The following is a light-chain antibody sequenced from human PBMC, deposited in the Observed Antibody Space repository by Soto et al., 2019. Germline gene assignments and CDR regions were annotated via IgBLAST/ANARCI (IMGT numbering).Light chain of an antibody. CDR1: QDISNY. Sequence: DIPMTQSPSSLSASVGDRVTITCQASQDISNYLSWLQHKPGKPPKLLIYEASSLQTGVPSRFSGSGSGTHFTFTINSLQPEDIATYYCQHYDNLPYTFGRGTKLEIK. J-gene: IGKJ2*01. V-gene: IGKV1-33*01. CDR2: EAS. CDR3: QHYDNLPYT.